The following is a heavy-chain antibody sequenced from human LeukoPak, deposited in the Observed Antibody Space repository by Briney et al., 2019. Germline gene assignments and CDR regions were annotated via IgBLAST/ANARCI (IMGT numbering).Heavy chain of an antibody. CDR2: ISSSSSYI. CDR3: ARDGPNVLRYFDWSRSYYYYGMDV. CDR1: GFTFSSYA. D-gene: IGHD3-9*01. J-gene: IGHJ6*02. V-gene: IGHV3-21*01. Sequence: GRSLRLSCAASGFTFSSYAMHWVRQAPGKGLEWVSSISSSSSYIYYADSVKGRFTISRDNAKNSLYLQMNSLRAEDTAVYYCARDGPNVLRYFDWSRSYYYYGMDVWGQGTTVTVPS.